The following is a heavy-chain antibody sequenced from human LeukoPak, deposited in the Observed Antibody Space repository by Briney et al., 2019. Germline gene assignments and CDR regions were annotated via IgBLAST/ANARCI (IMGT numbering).Heavy chain of an antibody. V-gene: IGHV7-4-1*02. Sequence: ASVKVSCKASGYTFTSYAMNWVRQAPGQGLEWMGWIKTNTGKPTYAQGFTGRMVFSLDTSVSTAYVQISRLKAEDTAVYYCERGIRPHYYDSSGYFPPEGYWGQGTLVTVSS. CDR2: IKTNTGKP. CDR3: ERGIRPHYYDSSGYFPPEGY. J-gene: IGHJ4*02. D-gene: IGHD3-22*01. CDR1: GYTFTSYA.